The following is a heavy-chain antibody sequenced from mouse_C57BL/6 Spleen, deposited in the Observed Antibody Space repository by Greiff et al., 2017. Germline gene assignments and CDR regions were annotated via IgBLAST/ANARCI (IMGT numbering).Heavy chain of an antibody. V-gene: IGHV3-6*01. CDR2: IRYDGST. D-gene: IGHD3-3*01. CDR3: ARRAGTGWYFDV. CDR1: GYSITSGYY. J-gene: IGHJ1*03. Sequence: EVQLQQSGPGLVKPSQSLSLTCSVTGYSITSGYYWNWIRQFPGNQLEWMGYIRYDGSTNYNPSRKNPTSITLDTSKNQCFLKLNSVTTEDTATEYCARRAGTGWYFDVWGTGTTVTVSS.